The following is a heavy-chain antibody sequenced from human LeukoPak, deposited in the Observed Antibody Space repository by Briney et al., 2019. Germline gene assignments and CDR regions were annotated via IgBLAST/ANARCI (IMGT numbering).Heavy chain of an antibody. J-gene: IGHJ6*02. CDR3: AREINDVYSSSSKGMDV. CDR2: IHYTGST. V-gene: IGHV4-59*11. Sequence: SETLPLTCSVSGGSISSHYWSWMRQPPGKGLEWIGYIHYTGSTNYNPSLKSRVTISLDTSKNQFSLKLISVTAADTAVYYCAREINDVYSSSSKGMDVWGQGTTVTVSS. CDR1: GGSISSHY. D-gene: IGHD6-6*01.